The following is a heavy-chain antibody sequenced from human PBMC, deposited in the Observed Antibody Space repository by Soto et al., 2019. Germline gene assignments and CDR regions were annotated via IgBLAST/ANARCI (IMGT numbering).Heavy chain of an antibody. D-gene: IGHD6-6*01. CDR2: INPSVGST. CDR1: GYTFTNLY. Sequence: GASVKVSCKASGYTFTNLYIHWLRESPGQGLGWMGIINPSVGSTSYAQKFQGRVTMTRDTSTSTVYMELNSLRSEDTAVYYCARDYWTPRPPLYGMDVWGQGTTVTVSS. V-gene: IGHV1-46*01. J-gene: IGHJ6*02. CDR3: ARDYWTPRPPLYGMDV.